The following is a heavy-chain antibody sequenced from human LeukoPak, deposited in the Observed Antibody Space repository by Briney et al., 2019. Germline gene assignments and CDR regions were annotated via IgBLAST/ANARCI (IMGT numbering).Heavy chain of an antibody. D-gene: IGHD4-17*01. V-gene: IGHV1-2*02. J-gene: IGHJ5*02. CDR3: ARDSSHYGDLDP. CDR1: GGVFSNYA. Sequence: ASVKVSCKASGGVFSNYALSWVRQAPGQGLQWMGWINPKSCGTHYAKKFQGRVSTTRDTSISTAYMELSRLTSDDTAVYYCARDSSHYGDLDPWGQGTLVTVST. CDR2: INPKSCGT.